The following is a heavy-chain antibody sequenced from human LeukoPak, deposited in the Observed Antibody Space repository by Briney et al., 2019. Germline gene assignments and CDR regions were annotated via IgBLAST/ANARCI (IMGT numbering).Heavy chain of an antibody. J-gene: IGHJ5*02. CDR1: GYTLTELS. D-gene: IGHD3-10*01. Sequence: ASVKVSCKVSGYTLTELSMHWVRQAPGKGLEWMGGFDPEDGETIYAQKFQGRVTMTEDTSTDTACMELSSLRSEDTAVYYCATGVDTMVRGGEYWFDPWGQGTLVTASS. CDR3: ATGVDTMVRGGEYWFDP. CDR2: FDPEDGET. V-gene: IGHV1-24*01.